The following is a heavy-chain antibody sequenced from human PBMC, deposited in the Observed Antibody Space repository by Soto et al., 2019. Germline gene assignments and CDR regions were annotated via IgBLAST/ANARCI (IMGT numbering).Heavy chain of an antibody. V-gene: IGHV3-33*01. CDR2: IWYDGSNK. CDR1: GFTFGRYG. J-gene: IGHJ2*01. D-gene: IGHD2-15*01. Sequence: QVQLVESGGGVVQPGRSLRLSCAASGFTFGRYGMHWVRQAPGKGLECVADIWYDGSNKYYGESVKGRFTISRDNSKKTLSLQMDSLRVEDTAVYYCVRDRCRGDSCYGDWYFERWGRGTLVTVSS. CDR3: VRDRCRGDSCYGDWYFER.